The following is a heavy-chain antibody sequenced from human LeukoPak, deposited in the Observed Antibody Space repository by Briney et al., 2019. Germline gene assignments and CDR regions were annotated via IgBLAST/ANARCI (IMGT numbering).Heavy chain of an antibody. V-gene: IGHV4-59*01. D-gene: IGHD3-10*01. CDR3: ARGRVYFYGSGSRYLDDAFDI. Sequence: PSETLSLTCTVSGDSISSYYWSWIRQPPGKGLEWVGYIYYGGNTKYNPSLKGRVTISADTSKFSLKLTSVTAADPAVYYCARGRVYFYGSGSRYLDDAFDIWGQGTTVTVSS. J-gene: IGHJ3*02. CDR1: GDSISSYY. CDR2: IYYGGNT.